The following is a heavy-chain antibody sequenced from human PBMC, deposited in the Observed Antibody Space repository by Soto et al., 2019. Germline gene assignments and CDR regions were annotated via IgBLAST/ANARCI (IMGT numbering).Heavy chain of an antibody. CDR2: INAGNGNT. D-gene: IGHD2-21*02. J-gene: IGHJ4*02. CDR1: GYTFTSYA. CDR3: ARSMVVVTAADY. Sequence: QVQLVQSGAEVKKPGASVKVSCKASGYTFTSYAMHCVRQAPGQRLEWMGWINAGNGNTKYSQQFQGRVTITRDTSASTAYMALSSLRSEDTAVYYCARSMVVVTAADYWGQGTLVTVSS. V-gene: IGHV1-3*01.